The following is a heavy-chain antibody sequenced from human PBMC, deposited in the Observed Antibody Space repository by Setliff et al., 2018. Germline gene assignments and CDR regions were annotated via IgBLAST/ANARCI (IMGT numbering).Heavy chain of an antibody. CDR2: ISAYNGKT. V-gene: IGHV1-18*01. CDR3: LRLVRYCTEIACQATSGDEV. J-gene: IGHJ4*02. Sequence: GASVKVSCKASGYTLSNSILSWVRQAPGQGLEWVGWISAYNGKTYSAQKFQDRVTLTTHTSTNMGYLELRDLRSDDTAVYYCLRLVRYCTEIACQATSGDEVWGLGTLVTVSS. D-gene: IGHD3-10*01. CDR1: GYTLSNSI.